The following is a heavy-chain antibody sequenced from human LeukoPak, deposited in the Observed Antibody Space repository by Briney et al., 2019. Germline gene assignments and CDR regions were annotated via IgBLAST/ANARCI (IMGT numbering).Heavy chain of an antibody. CDR2: INPSGGST. CDR1: GYTFTSYY. J-gene: IGHJ2*01. CDR3: ARGRTSVVVVAATDRDFDL. V-gene: IGHV1-46*01. D-gene: IGHD2-15*01. Sequence: GASVKVSCKASGYTFTSYYMHWGRQAPAQGLEWMGIINPSGGSTSYAQKFQGRVTVTRDTSTSTVYMELSSLRSEDTAVYYCARGRTSVVVVAATDRDFDLWGRGTLVTVSS.